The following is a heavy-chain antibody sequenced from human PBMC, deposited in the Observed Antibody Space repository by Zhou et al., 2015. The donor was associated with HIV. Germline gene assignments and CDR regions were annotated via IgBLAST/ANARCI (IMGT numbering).Heavy chain of an antibody. CDR3: ARPKIAVAGHYYYGMDV. CDR2: IIPIFGTA. D-gene: IGHD6-19*01. J-gene: IGHJ6*02. V-gene: IGHV1-69*01. CDR1: GGTFSSYA. Sequence: QVQLVQSGAEVKKPGSSVKVSCKASGGTFSSYAISWVRQAPGQGLEWMGGIIPIFGTANYAQKFQGRVTITADESTSTAYMELSSLRSEDTAVYYCARPKIAVAGHYYYGMDVWGQGTTVTVSS.